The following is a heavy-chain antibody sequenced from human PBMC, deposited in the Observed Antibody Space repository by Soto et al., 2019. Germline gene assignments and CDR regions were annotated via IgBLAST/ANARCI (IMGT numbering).Heavy chain of an antibody. Sequence: SLRLSCAASGFTFSSYAMHWVRQAPGKGLEWVAVISYDGSNKYYADSVKGRFTISRDNSKNTLYLQMNSLRAEDTAVYYCARDLGYSYGYPLDYWGQGTLVTVSS. CDR3: ARDLGYSYGYPLDY. D-gene: IGHD5-18*01. J-gene: IGHJ4*02. CDR1: GFTFSSYA. CDR2: ISYDGSNK. V-gene: IGHV3-30-3*01.